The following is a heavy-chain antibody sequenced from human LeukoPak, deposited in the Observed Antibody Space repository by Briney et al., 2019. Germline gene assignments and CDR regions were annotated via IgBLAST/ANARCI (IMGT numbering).Heavy chain of an antibody. Sequence: GGSLRLSCAASGFTVKNNYMSWVRQAPGKGLEWVSVLYGGGSTYYADSVKGRFTISRDSLKNMLYLQMNSLRAEDTAVYYCARGYDDILTAGCYFDCWGQGALVTVSS. CDR2: LYGGGST. J-gene: IGHJ4*02. CDR3: ARGYDDILTAGCYFDC. V-gene: IGHV3-66*01. CDR1: GFTVKNNY. D-gene: IGHD3-9*01.